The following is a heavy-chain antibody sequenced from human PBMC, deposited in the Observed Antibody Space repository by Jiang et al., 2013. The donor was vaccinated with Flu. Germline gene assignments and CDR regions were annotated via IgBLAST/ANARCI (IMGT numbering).Heavy chain of an antibody. D-gene: IGHD3-22*01. V-gene: IGHV1-69*01. CDR2: IIPIFGTA. CDR1: GGTFSSYA. Sequence: GSSVKVSCKASGGTFSSYAISWVRQAPGQGLEWMGGIIPIFGTANYAQKFQGRVTITADESTSTAYMELSSLRSEDTAVYYCASRVEESYYYDSSGYYPLGYWGQGTLVTVSS. CDR3: ASRVEESYYYDSSGYYPLGY. J-gene: IGHJ4*02.